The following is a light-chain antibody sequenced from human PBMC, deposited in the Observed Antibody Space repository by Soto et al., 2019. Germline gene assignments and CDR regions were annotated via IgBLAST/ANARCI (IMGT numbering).Light chain of an antibody. CDR2: AAS. V-gene: IGKV1-8*01. CDR1: QGISSY. Sequence: AIRMTQSPSSFSASTGDRVTITCRASQGISSYLAWYQQKPGKAPKLLIYAASTLQSGVPSRFSGSGSGTDFTLTISSLQSEDFATYYCLQYYSYPRTFGQGTKVEIK. J-gene: IGKJ1*01. CDR3: LQYYSYPRT.